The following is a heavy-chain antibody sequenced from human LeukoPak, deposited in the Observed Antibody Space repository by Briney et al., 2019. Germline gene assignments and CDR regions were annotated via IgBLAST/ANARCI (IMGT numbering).Heavy chain of an antibody. V-gene: IGHV1-69*04. CDR1: GGTFSSYA. D-gene: IGHD3-22*01. J-gene: IGHJ4*02. CDR3: ARDRDSSGYYYVYYFDY. CDR2: IIPILGIA. Sequence: SVEVSCKASGGTFSSYAISWVRQAPGQGLEWMGRIIPILGIANYAQKFQGRVTITADKSTSTAYMELSSLRSEDTAVYYCARDRDSSGYYYVYYFDYWGQGTLVTVSS.